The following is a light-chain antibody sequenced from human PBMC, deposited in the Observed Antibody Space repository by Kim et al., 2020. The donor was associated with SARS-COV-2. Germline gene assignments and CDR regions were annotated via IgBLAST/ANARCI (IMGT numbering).Light chain of an antibody. J-gene: IGKJ2*02. CDR2: GAS. V-gene: IGKV3-20*01. CDR3: QQYDTSPCT. CDR1: QSVDSTY. Sequence: LPPGERATLSCRASQSVDSTYLGWYQQKPGQAPRLLIYGASSRATGIPDRFSGSGSGTDFTLTISRLEPEDFATYYCQQYDTSPCTFGQGTKLEI.